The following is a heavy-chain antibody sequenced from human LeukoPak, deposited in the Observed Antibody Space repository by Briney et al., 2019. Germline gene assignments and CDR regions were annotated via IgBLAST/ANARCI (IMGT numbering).Heavy chain of an antibody. Sequence: GASVKASCKASGYTFTGYYMHWVRQAPGQGLEWMGWINPNSGGTNYAQKFQGRVTMTRDTSISTAYMELSRLRSDDTAVYYCARVGLRNCTNGVCYDYYFDYWGQGTLVTVSS. CDR3: ARVGLRNCTNGVCYDYYFDY. CDR2: INPNSGGT. D-gene: IGHD2-8*01. V-gene: IGHV1-2*02. CDR1: GYTFTGYY. J-gene: IGHJ4*02.